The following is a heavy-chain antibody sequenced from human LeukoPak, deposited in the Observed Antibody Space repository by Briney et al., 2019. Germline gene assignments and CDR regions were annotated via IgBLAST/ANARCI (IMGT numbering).Heavy chain of an antibody. V-gene: IGHV4-4*02. J-gene: IGHJ5*02. Sequence: SETLSLTCAVSGGSISSSNWWSWVRQPPGKGLEWIGSIYYSGSTYYNPSLKSRVTISVDTSKNQFSLKLSSVTAADTAVYYCARDQEVVDNWFDPWGQGTLVTVSS. CDR3: ARDQEVVDNWFDP. CDR1: GGSISSSNW. CDR2: IYYSGST. D-gene: IGHD2-15*01.